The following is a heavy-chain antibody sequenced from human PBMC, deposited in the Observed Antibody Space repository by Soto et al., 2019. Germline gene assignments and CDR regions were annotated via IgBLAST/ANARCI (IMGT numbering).Heavy chain of an antibody. CDR3: ATWTTSSGWYYYYYGMDV. CDR2: FDPEDGET. Sequence: ASVKVSCKVSGYTLTELSMHWVRQAPGKGLEWMGGFDPEDGETIYAQKFQGRVTMTEDTSTDTAYMELSSLRSEDTAVYYCATWTTSSGWYYYYYGMDVWGQGTTVTVSS. J-gene: IGHJ6*02. CDR1: GYTLTELS. V-gene: IGHV1-24*01. D-gene: IGHD6-19*01.